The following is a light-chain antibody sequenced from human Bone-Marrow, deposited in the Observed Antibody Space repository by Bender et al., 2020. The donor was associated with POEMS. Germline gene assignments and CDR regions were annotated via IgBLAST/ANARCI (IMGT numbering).Light chain of an antibody. CDR1: SSNIGAGYD. Sequence: QSVLTQPPSVSGAPGQRVIISCTGSSSNIGAGYDVHWYKQLPGTGPKVLIHGNNNRPSGVPDRFSGSKSGTSASLAISGLQSEDEADYYCAAWEDSLNGWVFGGGTKLTVL. CDR2: GNN. CDR3: AAWEDSLNGWV. J-gene: IGLJ3*02. V-gene: IGLV1-50*01.